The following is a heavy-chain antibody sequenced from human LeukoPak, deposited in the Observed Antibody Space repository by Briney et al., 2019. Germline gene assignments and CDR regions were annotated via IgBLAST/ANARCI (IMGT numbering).Heavy chain of an antibody. CDR1: GGSISSYY. V-gene: IGHV4-38-2*02. Sequence: PSETLSLTCTVSGGSISSYYWGWIRQPPGKGLEWIGSIYHSGSTYYNPSLKSRVTISVDTSKNQFSLKLSSVTAADTAVYYCARALGSSSGYDTWGQGTLVTVSS. D-gene: IGHD3-22*01. J-gene: IGHJ5*02. CDR2: IYHSGST. CDR3: ARALGSSSGYDT.